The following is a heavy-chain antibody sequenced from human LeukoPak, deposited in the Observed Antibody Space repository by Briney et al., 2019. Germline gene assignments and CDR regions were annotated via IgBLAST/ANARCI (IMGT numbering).Heavy chain of an antibody. J-gene: IGHJ4*02. V-gene: IGHV1-2*02. CDR2: INPDSGGT. CDR1: GYTFTGYY. Sequence: ASVKVSCKASGYTFTGYYMHWVRQAPGQGLEWMGWINPDSGGTNYAQKFQGRVIMTRDTSISTAYMELSRLRSDDTAVYYCARVGATGTTSPFDYWGQGTLVTVSS. D-gene: IGHD1-1*01. CDR3: ARVGATGTTSPFDY.